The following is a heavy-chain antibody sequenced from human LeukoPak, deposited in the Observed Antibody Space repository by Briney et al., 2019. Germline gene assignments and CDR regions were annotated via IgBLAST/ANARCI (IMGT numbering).Heavy chain of an antibody. V-gene: IGHV3-30*16. CDR1: GFTFSSYA. J-gene: IGHJ4*02. D-gene: IGHD2-15*01. CDR2: ISYDGSNK. Sequence: PGGSLRLSCAASGFTFSSYAMHWVRQAPGKGLEWVAVISYDGSNKYYADSVKGRFTISRDNSKNTLYLQMNSLRAEDTAVYYCARVLETDCRGGSCYSGLDYWGQGTLVTVSS. CDR3: ARVLETDCRGGSCYSGLDY.